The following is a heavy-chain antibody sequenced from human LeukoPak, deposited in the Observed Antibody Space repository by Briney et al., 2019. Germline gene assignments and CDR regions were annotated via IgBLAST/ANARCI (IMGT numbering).Heavy chain of an antibody. V-gene: IGHV3-53*01. D-gene: IGHD5-18*01. CDR1: GFTVSSSH. J-gene: IGHJ4*02. Sequence: GGFLRLSCAASGFTVSSSHMSWVRQAPGKGLEWVSVIDSGGSTYYSDSVKGRFTISRDNSKNTLYLQINSLRVEGTAVYYCARDLGYSYGYFAHWGQGSLVTVSS. CDR2: IDSGGST. CDR3: ARDLGYSYGYFAH.